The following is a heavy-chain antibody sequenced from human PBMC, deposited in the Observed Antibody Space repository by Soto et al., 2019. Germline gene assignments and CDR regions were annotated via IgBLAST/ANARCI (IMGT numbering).Heavy chain of an antibody. V-gene: IGHV3-53*01. Sequence: GRSKRHSNAASEVNISSIYMSWIRQKHGKGLEWVSVIYSGGSTYYADSVKGRFTISRDNSKNTLYLQMNSLRAEDTAVYYCARAIAAAAEYYYYGMDVWGQGTTVTVSS. D-gene: IGHD6-13*01. CDR3: ARAIAAAAEYYYYGMDV. CDR2: IYSGGST. J-gene: IGHJ6*02. CDR1: EVNISSIY.